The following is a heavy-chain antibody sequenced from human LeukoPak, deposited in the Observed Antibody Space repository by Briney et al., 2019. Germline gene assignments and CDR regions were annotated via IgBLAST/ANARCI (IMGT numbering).Heavy chain of an antibody. CDR3: ARARGGRRLQLPPDY. CDR1: GGPFSGYY. V-gene: IGHV4-34*01. J-gene: IGHJ4*02. Sequence: PSETLSLTCAVYGGPFSGYYWSWIRQPPGKGLEWIGEINHSGSTNYNPSLKSRVTISVDTSKNQFSLKLSSVTAADTAVYYCARARGGRRLQLPPDYWGQGTLVTVSS. D-gene: IGHD5-24*01. CDR2: INHSGST.